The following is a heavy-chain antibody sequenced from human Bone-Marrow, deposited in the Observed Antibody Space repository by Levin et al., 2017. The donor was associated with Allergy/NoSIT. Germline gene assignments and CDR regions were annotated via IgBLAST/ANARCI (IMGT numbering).Heavy chain of an antibody. D-gene: IGHD2-15*01. CDR1: GYTFTSYD. V-gene: IGHV1-8*01. Sequence: ASVKVSCKASGYTFTSYDINWVRQATGQGLEWMGWMNPYSGNTGYAQKFQGRVTMTRNTSISTAYMELSSLRSEDTAVYYCARGHIFSPLYCGGGSCYPFDPWGQGTLVTVSS. CDR3: ARGHIFSPLYCGGGSCYPFDP. J-gene: IGHJ5*02. CDR2: MNPYSGNT.